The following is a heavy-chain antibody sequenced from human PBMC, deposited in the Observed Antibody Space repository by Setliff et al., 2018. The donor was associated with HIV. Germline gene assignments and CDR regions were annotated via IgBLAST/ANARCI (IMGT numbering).Heavy chain of an antibody. V-gene: IGHV1-46*01. Sequence: ASVKVSCKASGYTFTTYPMHWVRQAPGQGLEWMGVINTSGGGAGYAEKFRGRVTMTRDTSTNTVYMDLRNLRSEDTAVYYCARNQGDSSGWYAGDYWGHGTQVTVSS. CDR2: INTSGGGA. CDR3: ARNQGDSSGWYAGDY. J-gene: IGHJ4*01. D-gene: IGHD6-19*01. CDR1: GYTFTTYP.